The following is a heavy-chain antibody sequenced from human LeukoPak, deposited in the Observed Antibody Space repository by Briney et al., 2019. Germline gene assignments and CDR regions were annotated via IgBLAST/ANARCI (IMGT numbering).Heavy chain of an antibody. CDR2: VSAYNGDT. V-gene: IGHV1-18*01. CDR1: GYTFSSYG. Sequence: ASVKVSCKTSGYTFSSYGITWVRRAPGQGLEWMGWVSAYNGDTKYAQKLQDRVTMAKDTSTATAYMVLTSLRYDDTAVYYCARGILADDIMTGPWGQGTRVIVSS. J-gene: IGHJ5*02. CDR3: ARGILADDIMTGP. D-gene: IGHD3-9*01.